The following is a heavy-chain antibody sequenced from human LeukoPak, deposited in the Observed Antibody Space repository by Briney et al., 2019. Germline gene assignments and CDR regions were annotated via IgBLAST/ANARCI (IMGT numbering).Heavy chain of an antibody. J-gene: IGHJ5*02. CDR3: ARRVISEFSIDKGNWLDP. CDR2: ISGSGGST. CDR1: GFTFSCYA. Sequence: GGSLRLSCAASGFTFSCYAMSWVRQAPGKGLEWVSAISGSGGSTYYADSVKGRFTISRDNSKNTLYLQMNSLRAEDTAVYYCARRVISEFSIDKGNWLDPWGQGTLVTVSS. V-gene: IGHV3-23*01. D-gene: IGHD3-3*02.